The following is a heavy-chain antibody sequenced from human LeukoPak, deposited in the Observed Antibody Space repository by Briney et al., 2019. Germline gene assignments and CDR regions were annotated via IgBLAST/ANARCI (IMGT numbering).Heavy chain of an antibody. CDR1: GFTFSSYS. Sequence: GGSLRLSCAASGFTFSSYSMNWVRQAPGKGLEWVSSMSSSSSYIYYADSVRGRFTISRDNAKNSLYLQMNSLRAEDTAVYYCARAPVSGAWDFDYWGQGTLVTVSS. CDR2: MSSSSSYI. D-gene: IGHD7-27*01. J-gene: IGHJ4*02. V-gene: IGHV3-21*01. CDR3: ARAPVSGAWDFDY.